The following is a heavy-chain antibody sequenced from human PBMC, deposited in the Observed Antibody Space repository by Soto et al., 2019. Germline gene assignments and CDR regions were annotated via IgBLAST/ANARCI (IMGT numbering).Heavy chain of an antibody. D-gene: IGHD1-26*01. CDR2: VFYTGNT. J-gene: IGHJ4*02. V-gene: IGHV4-59*02. Sequence: LSLTCTVSGGSVSSFHWSWIRQSPGKGLEWIGYVFYTGNTKYNPALKRRVTISVDTSKKQFSLKLSSVSAADTGLYYCARSYSGTFYGYDIWGQGILVTVSS. CDR1: GGSVSSFH. CDR3: ARSYSGTFYGYDI.